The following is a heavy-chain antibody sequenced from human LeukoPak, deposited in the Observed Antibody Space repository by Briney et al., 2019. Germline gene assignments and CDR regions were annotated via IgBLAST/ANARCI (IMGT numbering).Heavy chain of an antibody. D-gene: IGHD2-15*01. Sequence: ASVKVSCKASGYTFTGYYMHWVRQAPGQGLEWMGWINPNSGGTNYAQKFQGRVTMTRDTSISTAYMELSRLRSDDTAVYYCARAPPVAALYYYYGMDVWGQGTTVTVSS. CDR2: INPNSGGT. V-gene: IGHV1-2*02. CDR3: ARAPPVAALYYYYGMDV. J-gene: IGHJ6*02. CDR1: GYTFTGYY.